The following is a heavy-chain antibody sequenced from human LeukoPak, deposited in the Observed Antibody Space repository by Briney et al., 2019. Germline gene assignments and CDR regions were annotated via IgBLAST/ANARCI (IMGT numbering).Heavy chain of an antibody. CDR3: ARHAKAYGSSCDY. V-gene: IGHV5-10-1*01. J-gene: IGHJ4*02. D-gene: IGHD6-13*01. CDR1: GYSFTTYW. Sequence: GESLKISCKGSGYSFTTYWISWVRQMPGKGLEWMGRIDPSASYTNYSPSFQGHVSISADKSFSTAYLQWTSLKASDTAMYYCARHAKAYGSSCDYWGQGTLGTVSS. CDR2: IDPSASYT.